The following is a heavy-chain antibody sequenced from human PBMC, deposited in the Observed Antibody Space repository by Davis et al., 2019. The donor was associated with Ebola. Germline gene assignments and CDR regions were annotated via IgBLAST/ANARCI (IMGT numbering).Heavy chain of an antibody. Sequence: GESLKISCAASGFTVSSNYMSWVRQAPGKGLEWVSVIYSGGSTYYADSVKGRFTISRDNAKNSLYLQMNSLRAEDTAVYYCGRDMEVWGKGTTVTVSS. CDR1: GFTVSSNY. CDR2: IYSGGST. CDR3: GRDMEV. V-gene: IGHV3-53*01. J-gene: IGHJ6*04.